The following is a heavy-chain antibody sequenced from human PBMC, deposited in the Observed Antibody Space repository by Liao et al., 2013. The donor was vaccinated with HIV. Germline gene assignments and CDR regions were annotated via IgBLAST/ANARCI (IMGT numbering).Heavy chain of an antibody. D-gene: IGHD3-3*01. CDR1: GGSISSSSYY. J-gene: IGHJ4*02. CDR2: IYYSGST. V-gene: IGHV4-39*07. Sequence: QLQLQESGPGLVKPSETLSLTCTVSGGSISSSSYYWGWIRQPPGKGLEWIGSIYYSGSTYYNPSLKSRVTISVDTSKNQFSLKLSSVTAADTAVYYCASEKAGGFLEWLFGRYYFDYWGQGTLVTVSS. CDR3: ASEKAGGFLEWLFGRYYFDY.